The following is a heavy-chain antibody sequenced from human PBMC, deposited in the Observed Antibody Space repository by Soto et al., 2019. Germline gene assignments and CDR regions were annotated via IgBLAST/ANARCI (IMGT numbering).Heavy chain of an antibody. CDR1: GGSISSYY. J-gene: IGHJ6*03. V-gene: IGHV4-59*01. Sequence: PSETLSLTCTVSGGSISSYYWSWIRQPPGKGLEWIGHIYYSGSTNYNPSLKSRVTISIDTSKNQFSLKVTSVTAADTAVYYCARGKPYSSGSYYLAVWGKGTTVTVSS. CDR2: IYYSGST. D-gene: IGHD5-18*01. CDR3: ARGKPYSSGSYYLAV.